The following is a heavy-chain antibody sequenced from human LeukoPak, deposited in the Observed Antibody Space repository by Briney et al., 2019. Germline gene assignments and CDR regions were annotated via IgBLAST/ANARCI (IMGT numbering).Heavy chain of an antibody. Sequence: GGSLRLSCAASGFTFSSYAMHWVRQAPGKGLEWVAVISYDGSNKYYADSVKGRFTISRDNSKNTLYLQMNSLRAEDAAVYYCARGGEVVYDYWGQGTLVTVSS. V-gene: IGHV3-30-3*01. J-gene: IGHJ4*02. CDR3: ARGGEVVYDY. CDR2: ISYDGSNK. CDR1: GFTFSSYA. D-gene: IGHD5/OR15-5a*01.